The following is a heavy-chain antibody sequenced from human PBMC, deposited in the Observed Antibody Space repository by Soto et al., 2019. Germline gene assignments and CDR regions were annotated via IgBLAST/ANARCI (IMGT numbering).Heavy chain of an antibody. D-gene: IGHD2-15*01. CDR2: ISSSSSTI. J-gene: IGHJ5*02. CDR3: AREALLNWFDP. CDR1: GFTFSSYS. V-gene: IGHV3-48*01. Sequence: EVQLVESGGGLVQPWGSLRLSCAASGFTFSSYSMNWVRQAPGKGLEWVSYISSSSSTIYYADSVKGRFTISRDNAKNSLYLQMNSLRAEDTAVYYCAREALLNWFDPWGQGTLVTVSS.